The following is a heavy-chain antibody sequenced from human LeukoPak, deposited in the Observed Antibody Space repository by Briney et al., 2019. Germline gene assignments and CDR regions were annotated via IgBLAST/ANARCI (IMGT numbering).Heavy chain of an antibody. D-gene: IGHD7-27*01. CDR2: ISGSGGST. CDR1: GFTFSSYA. J-gene: IGHJ4*02. V-gene: IGHV3-23*01. Sequence: GGSLRLSCAASGFTFSSYAMSWVRQAPGKGLEWVSAISGSGGSTYYADSVKGRFTISRANSKYTLYLQMNSLRAEDTAVYYCAKDLENPDLGIFDYWGQGTLVTVSS. CDR3: AKDLENPDLGIFDY.